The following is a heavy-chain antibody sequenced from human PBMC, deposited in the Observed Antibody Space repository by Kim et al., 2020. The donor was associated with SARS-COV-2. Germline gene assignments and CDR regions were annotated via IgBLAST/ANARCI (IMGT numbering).Heavy chain of an antibody. CDR2: IYYSGST. CDR1: GGSISSYY. D-gene: IGHD3-10*01. CDR3: ARDSGSGSYPNWFDP. V-gene: IGHV4-59*13. J-gene: IGHJ5*02. Sequence: SETLSLTCTVSGGSISSYYWSWIRQPPGKGLEWIGYIYYSGSTNYNPSLKSRVTISVDTSKNQFSLKLSSVTAADTAVYYCARDSGSGSYPNWFDPWGQGTLVTVSS.